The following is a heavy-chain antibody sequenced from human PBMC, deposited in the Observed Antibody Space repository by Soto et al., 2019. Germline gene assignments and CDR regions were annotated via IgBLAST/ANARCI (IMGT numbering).Heavy chain of an antibody. J-gene: IGHJ4*02. D-gene: IGHD5-18*01. CDR3: ARDSRTGLPLDY. Sequence: ASVKVSCKASGYTFTSYYMHWVRQAPGQGLEWMGIINPSGGSTSYAQKFQGRATMTRDTSTSTVYMELSSLRSEDTAVYYCARDSRTGLPLDYWGQGTLVTVSS. CDR1: GYTFTSYY. V-gene: IGHV1-46*01. CDR2: INPSGGST.